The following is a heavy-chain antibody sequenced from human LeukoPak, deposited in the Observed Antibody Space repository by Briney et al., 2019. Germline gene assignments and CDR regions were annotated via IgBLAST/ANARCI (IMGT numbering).Heavy chain of an antibody. D-gene: IGHD3-10*01. CDR3: GKDMSPGGLDN. Sequence: GASVKVSCKVSGYTLTELSMHWVRQAPGKGLEWMGGFDPEDGEAVYAQKFQGRVTMTEDTSTDTVYMELSSLRAEDTALYYCGKDMSPGGLDNWGQGTLVTVSS. J-gene: IGHJ4*02. CDR1: GYTLTELS. V-gene: IGHV1-24*01. CDR2: FDPEDGEA.